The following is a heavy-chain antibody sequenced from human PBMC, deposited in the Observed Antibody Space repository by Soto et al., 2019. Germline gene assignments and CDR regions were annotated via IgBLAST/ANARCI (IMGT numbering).Heavy chain of an antibody. V-gene: IGHV4-39*01. CDR2: MSYSGTT. CDR3: ARHIAVGGSPDY. J-gene: IGHJ4*02. Sequence: QLQLQESGPGLVKPSETLSLTCNVSGGSIRGDDYYWGWLRQPPGKGLEWIGTMSYSGTTYYNPSFKSRATRSVDTSKRQFSLKLSSMTAPETAVYYCARHIAVGGSPDYWGQGTLVTVSS. CDR1: GGSIRGDDYY. D-gene: IGHD2-21*01.